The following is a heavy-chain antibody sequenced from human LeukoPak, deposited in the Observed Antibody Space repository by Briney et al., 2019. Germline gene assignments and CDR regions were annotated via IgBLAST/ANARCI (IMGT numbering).Heavy chain of an antibody. CDR2: IKSKTGGGTT. CDR1: GFTFSNAW. J-gene: IGHJ4*02. V-gene: IGHV3-15*01. D-gene: IGHD1-26*01. Sequence: GGSLRLSCAASGFTFSNAWMSWVRQAPGKGLEWVGRIKSKTGGGTTDYAAPVKGRFTISRDDSKNTLYLQMNSLKTEDTAVYYCTTDYSGTGFWGQGTLVTVSS. CDR3: TTDYSGTGF.